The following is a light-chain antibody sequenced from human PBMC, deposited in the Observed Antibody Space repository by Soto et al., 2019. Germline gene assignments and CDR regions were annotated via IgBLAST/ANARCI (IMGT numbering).Light chain of an antibody. CDR3: QQRSHWPGT. CDR1: QSVSSS. V-gene: IGKV3-11*01. CDR2: DTS. Sequence: EIVLTQSPATLSLSPGERAALSCRASQSVSSSLTWYQQKPGQAPSLLIYDTSNRATGIPARFSGSGSGTDFTLTISSLEPEDFAVYYCQQRSHWPGTFGQGTKVDIK. J-gene: IGKJ1*01.